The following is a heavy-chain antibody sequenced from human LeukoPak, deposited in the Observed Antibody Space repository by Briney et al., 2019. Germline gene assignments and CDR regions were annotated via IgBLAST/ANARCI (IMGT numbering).Heavy chain of an antibody. CDR3: AKSRGRDHYYYYGMDV. V-gene: IGHV3-30*18. Sequence: GRSLRLSCAASRFTFTTYGMHWVRQAPGKGLEWLAVISFDASNKYYADSVKGRFTISRDNSKDTLYLQMNSLRAEDTAVYYRAKSRGRDHYYYYGMDVWGQGTTVTVSS. CDR2: ISFDASNK. J-gene: IGHJ6*02. CDR1: RFTFTTYG. D-gene: IGHD1-26*01.